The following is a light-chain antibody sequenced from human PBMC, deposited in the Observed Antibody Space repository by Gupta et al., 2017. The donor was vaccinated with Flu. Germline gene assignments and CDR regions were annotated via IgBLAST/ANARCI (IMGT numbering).Light chain of an antibody. CDR1: SSDIGAYNY. J-gene: IGLJ3*02. CDR2: EVS. Sequence: QSALTQPASVSGSPGQSITFSCTGTSSDIGAYNYVSWYQQHPNKAPKLMIYEVSNRPSGVSNRFSGSKSGNTASLTISGLQAEDEADYDCSSYTGSGSVFGGGTKVAVL. CDR3: SSYTGSGSV. V-gene: IGLV2-14*01.